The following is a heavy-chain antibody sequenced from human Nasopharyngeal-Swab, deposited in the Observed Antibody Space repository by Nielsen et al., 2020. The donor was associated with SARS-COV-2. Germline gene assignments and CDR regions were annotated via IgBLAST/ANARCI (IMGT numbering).Heavy chain of an antibody. CDR2: ISYDGSNK. Sequence: GGSLRLSCAASGFTFSYYSMNWVRQAPGKGLEWVAVISYDGSNKYYADSVKGRFTISRDNSKNTLYLQMNSLRAEDTAVYYCAKDFGGSQPRGNFDYWGQGTLVTVSS. CDR1: GFTFSYYS. V-gene: IGHV3-30*18. CDR3: AKDFGGSQPRGNFDY. J-gene: IGHJ4*02. D-gene: IGHD1-26*01.